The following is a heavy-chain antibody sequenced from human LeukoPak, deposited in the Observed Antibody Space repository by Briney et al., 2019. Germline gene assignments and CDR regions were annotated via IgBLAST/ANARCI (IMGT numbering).Heavy chain of an antibody. Sequence: ASVKVSCKVSGYTLTELSMHWVRQAPGKGLEWMGGFDPEDGETIYAQKFQDRVTITRDRSMSTAYMELSSLRSEDTAMYYCANGPDGYNTYWGQGTLVTVSS. CDR1: GYTLTELS. D-gene: IGHD5-24*01. CDR3: ANGPDGYNTY. V-gene: IGHV1-24*01. CDR2: FDPEDGET. J-gene: IGHJ4*02.